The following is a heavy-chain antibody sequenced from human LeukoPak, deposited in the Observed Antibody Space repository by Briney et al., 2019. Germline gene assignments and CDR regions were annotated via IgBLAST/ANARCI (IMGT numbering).Heavy chain of an antibody. CDR1: GASISSHY. CDR3: ARRHKYDLWSYYHMDV. Sequence: PSETLSLTCTVSGASISSHYWTWIRQPPGKGLEWIGYIYNSGNTRYNPSLKSRVTISVDTSKNQFSLRLNSVTAADTGVYYCARRHKYDLWSYYHMDVWGKGTTVTVSS. J-gene: IGHJ6*03. D-gene: IGHD3-3*01. V-gene: IGHV4-59*11. CDR2: IYNSGNT.